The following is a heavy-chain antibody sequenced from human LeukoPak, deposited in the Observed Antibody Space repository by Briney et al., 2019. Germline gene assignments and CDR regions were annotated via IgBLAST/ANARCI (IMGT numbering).Heavy chain of an antibody. CDR3: ARVSRHYYGSGSYAEFDY. CDR1: GGSISSYY. CDR2: IYYSGST. D-gene: IGHD3-10*01. J-gene: IGHJ4*02. V-gene: IGHV4-59*01. Sequence: SETLSLTCTVSGGSISSYYWSWIRQPPGKGLEWIGYIYYSGSTNHNPSLKSRVTISVDTSKNQFSLKLSSVTAADTAVYYCARVSRHYYGSGSYAEFDYWGQGTLVTVSS.